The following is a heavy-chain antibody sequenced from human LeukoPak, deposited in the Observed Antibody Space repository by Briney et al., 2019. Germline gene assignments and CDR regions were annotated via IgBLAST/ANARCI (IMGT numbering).Heavy chain of an antibody. CDR1: EFTFTNSL. D-gene: IGHD6-19*01. CDR2: IVVGSGDT. J-gene: IGHJ4*02. CDR3: ATGSGWYSPDY. Sequence: SVKVSCKASEFTFTNSLMQWVRQARGQRLEWIGWIVVGSGDTNYAQKFQERVTITRDMSTSTAYMELSSLRSEDTAVYYCATGSGWYSPDYWGQGTLVTVSS. V-gene: IGHV1-58*02.